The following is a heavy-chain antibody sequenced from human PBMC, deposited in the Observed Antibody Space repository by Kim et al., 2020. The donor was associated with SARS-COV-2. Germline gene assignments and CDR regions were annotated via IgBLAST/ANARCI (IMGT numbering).Heavy chain of an antibody. J-gene: IGHJ4*02. V-gene: IGHV1-18*01. Sequence: SAQNGYTSYAQKLQGRVTMTTDTSTSTAYMELRSLTSDDTAVYYCASHNGYWGQGTLVTVSS. D-gene: IGHD2-8*01. CDR2: SAQNGYT. CDR3: ASHNGY.